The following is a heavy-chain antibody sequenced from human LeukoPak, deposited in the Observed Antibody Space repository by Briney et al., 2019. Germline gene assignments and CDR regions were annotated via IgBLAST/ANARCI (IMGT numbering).Heavy chain of an antibody. D-gene: IGHD2-2*01. CDR1: GGTFSSYA. J-gene: IGHJ6*02. V-gene: IGHV1-69*01. CDR3: ATSLEADPYCSSTSCYGSYYYYGMDV. CDR2: IIPTFGTA. Sequence: SVKVSCKASGGTFSSYAISWVRQAPGQGLEWMGGIIPTFGTANYAQRFQGRVTITADESTSTAYMELSSLRSEDTAVYYCATSLEADPYCSSTSCYGSYYYYGMDVWGQGTTVTASS.